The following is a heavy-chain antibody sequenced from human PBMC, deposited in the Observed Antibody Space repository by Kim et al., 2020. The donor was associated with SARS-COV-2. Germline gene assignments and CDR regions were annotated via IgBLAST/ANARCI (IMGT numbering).Heavy chain of an antibody. Sequence: ASVKVSCKASGYTFTSYGISWVRQAPGQGLEWMGWISAYNGNTNYAQKLQGRVTMTTDTSTSTAYMELRSLRSDDTAVYYCARDGDVVVPAASRYYYYYMDVWGKGTTVTVSS. V-gene: IGHV1-18*01. CDR3: ARDGDVVVPAASRYYYYYMDV. CDR2: ISAYNGNT. D-gene: IGHD2-2*01. CDR1: GYTFTSYG. J-gene: IGHJ6*03.